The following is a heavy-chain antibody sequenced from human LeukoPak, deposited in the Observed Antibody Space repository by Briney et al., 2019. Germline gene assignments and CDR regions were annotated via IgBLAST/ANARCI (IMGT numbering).Heavy chain of an antibody. CDR1: GFTFSSYA. J-gene: IGHJ4*02. CDR2: LSGSGLST. V-gene: IGHV3-23*01. Sequence: GGSLRLSCAASGFTFSSYAMSWVRQAPGKGLQWVSALSGSGLSTYYADSVKGRFTISRDHSKNTLYLQMNSLRAEDTAVYYCAKGGESSSWLFDYWGQGTLDPVSS. CDR3: AKGGESSSWLFDY. D-gene: IGHD6-13*01.